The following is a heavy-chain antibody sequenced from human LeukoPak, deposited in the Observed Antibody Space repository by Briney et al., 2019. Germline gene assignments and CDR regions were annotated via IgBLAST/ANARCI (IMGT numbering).Heavy chain of an antibody. CDR3: ARGLDY. CDR2: ISYDESNK. V-gene: IGHV3-30-3*01. Sequence: GRSLRLSCAASGFTFSSYAMHWVRQAPGKGLEWVAVISYDESNKYYADSVKGRFTISRDNSKNTLYLQMNSLRAEDTAVYYCARGLDYWGQGTLVTVSS. J-gene: IGHJ4*02. CDR1: GFTFSSYA.